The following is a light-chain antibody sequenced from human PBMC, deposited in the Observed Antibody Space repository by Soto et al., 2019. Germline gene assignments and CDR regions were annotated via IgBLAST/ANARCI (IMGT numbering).Light chain of an antibody. Sequence: IVMTQSPATLSVSPGERSTLSCRASQSVSSDYLAWYHQKPGQPPRLLIYGASSRATGIPDRFSGSGSGTDFTLTISRLEPEDFAMYYCQQYGSSLITFGQGTRLEI. CDR3: QQYGSSLIT. J-gene: IGKJ5*01. V-gene: IGKV3-20*01. CDR2: GAS. CDR1: QSVSSDY.